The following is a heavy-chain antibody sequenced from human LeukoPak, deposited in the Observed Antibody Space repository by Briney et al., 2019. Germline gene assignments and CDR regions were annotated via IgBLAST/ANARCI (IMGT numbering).Heavy chain of an antibody. CDR3: ASSSRRGGGY. V-gene: IGHV1-69*05. J-gene: IGHJ4*02. D-gene: IGHD2-2*01. CDR1: GGTFSSYA. CDR2: IIPIFGTA. Sequence: GSSVAVSCKSSGGTFSSYAISWVRQAPGQGLEWMGGIIPIFGTANYAQKFQGRVTITTDESTSTAYMELSSLRSEDTAVYYCASSSRRGGGYWGQGALVTVSS.